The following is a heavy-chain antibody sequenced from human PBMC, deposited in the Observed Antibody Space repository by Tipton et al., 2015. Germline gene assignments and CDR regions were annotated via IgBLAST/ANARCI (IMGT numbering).Heavy chain of an antibody. J-gene: IGHJ4*02. CDR3: TRGGYDYSPMDY. V-gene: IGHV1-2*02. CDR2: INTINGDT. CDR1: GYTFTDYF. Sequence: QLVQSGPEVKKPGASGKVSCKASGYTFTDYFMHWVRQAPGQELEWMGWINTINGDTNYAQKFQDRVTMTRDTSIITAYMELGSLRSDDTAVYYCTRGGYDYSPMDYWGQGALVIVSS. D-gene: IGHD5-12*01.